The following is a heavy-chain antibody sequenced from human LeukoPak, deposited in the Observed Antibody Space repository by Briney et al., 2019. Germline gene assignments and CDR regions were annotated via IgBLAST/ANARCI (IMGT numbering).Heavy chain of an antibody. D-gene: IGHD3-3*01. CDR2: MNPNSGNT. CDR3: ARNPTYYDFWSGYYIGYYYYGMTS. CDR1: GYTFTSYD. Sequence: ASVKVSCKASGYTFTSYDINWVRQATGQGLEWMGWMNPNSGNTGYAQKFQGRVTMTRNTSISTAYMELSSLRSEDTAVYYCARNPTYYDFWSGYYIGYYYYGMTSGAKGPRSPSP. J-gene: IGHJ6*02. V-gene: IGHV1-8*01.